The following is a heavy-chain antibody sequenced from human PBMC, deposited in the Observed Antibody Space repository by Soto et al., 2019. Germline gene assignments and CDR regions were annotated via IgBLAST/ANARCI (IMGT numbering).Heavy chain of an antibody. V-gene: IGHV5-51*01. D-gene: IGHD2-2*01. Sequence: PGESLKISCSGSGYDFNTNWFGWVRQLHGKGLEWVGIMYPGDSDTRYNPSLRGHVTLSADVTVSTAFLQWRSLKTSDTGMYFCARLPRDCNKTSCYYADHWGHGTQVTVSS. CDR3: ARLPRDCNKTSCYYADH. J-gene: IGHJ4*01. CDR2: MYPGDSDT. CDR1: GYDFNTNW.